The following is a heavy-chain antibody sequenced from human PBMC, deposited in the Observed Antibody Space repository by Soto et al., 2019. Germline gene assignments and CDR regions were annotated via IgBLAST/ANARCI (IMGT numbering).Heavy chain of an antibody. Sequence: QITLKESGPTLVKPTQTLTLTCTFSGFSLSTSGVGVAWIRQPPGKALEWLAIIYWDDDKRYIPSLKSRLTITKDTSKNQVVLTMTNVDPVDTATYYCAPRRGGDGYISYLDYWGQGTLVTVSS. D-gene: IGHD5-12*01. J-gene: IGHJ4*02. V-gene: IGHV2-5*02. CDR3: APRRGGDGYISYLDY. CDR1: GFSLSTSGVG. CDR2: IYWDDDK.